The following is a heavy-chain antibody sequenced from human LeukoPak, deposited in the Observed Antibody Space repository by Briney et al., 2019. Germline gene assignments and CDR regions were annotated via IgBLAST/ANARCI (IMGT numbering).Heavy chain of an antibody. D-gene: IGHD6-19*01. CDR2: IYYSGST. CDR3: ARVLGYSSGWYLGHFDY. J-gene: IGHJ4*02. V-gene: IGHV4-59*01. CDR1: GGSISSYY. Sequence: KPSETLSLTCTVSGGSISSYYWSWIRQPPGKGLEWIGYIYYSGSTNYNPSLESRVTISVDTSKNQFSLKLSSVTAADTAVYYCARVLGYSSGWYLGHFDYWGQGTLVTVSS.